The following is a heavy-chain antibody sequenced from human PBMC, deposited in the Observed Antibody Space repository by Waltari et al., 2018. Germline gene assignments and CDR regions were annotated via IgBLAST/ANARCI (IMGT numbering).Heavy chain of an antibody. CDR1: GFTVSSNY. Sequence: EVQLVESGGGLIQPGGSLRLSCAASGFTVSSNYMNWVRQAPGKGLEWVSYISSSGSTIYYADSVKGRFTISRDNAKNSLYLQMNSLRAEDTAVYYCARSTGTELFNWFDPWGQGTLVTVSS. CDR2: ISSSGSTI. CDR3: ARSTGTELFNWFDP. J-gene: IGHJ5*02. D-gene: IGHD1-1*01. V-gene: IGHV3-48*03.